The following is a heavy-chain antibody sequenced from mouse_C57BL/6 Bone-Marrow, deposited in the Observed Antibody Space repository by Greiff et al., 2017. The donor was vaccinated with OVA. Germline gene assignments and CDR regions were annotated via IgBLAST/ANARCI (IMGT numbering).Heavy chain of an antibody. D-gene: IGHD1-1*02. CDR2: IYPRSGNT. CDR1: GYTFTSYG. V-gene: IGHV1-81*01. CDR3: ARARRGSLYAMDY. Sequence: QVHVKQSGAELARPGASVKLSCKASGYTFTSYGISWVKQRTGQGLEWIGEIYPRSGNTYYNEKFKGKATLTADKSSSTAYMELRSLTSEDSAVYFCARARRGSLYAMDYWGQGTSVTVSS. J-gene: IGHJ4*01.